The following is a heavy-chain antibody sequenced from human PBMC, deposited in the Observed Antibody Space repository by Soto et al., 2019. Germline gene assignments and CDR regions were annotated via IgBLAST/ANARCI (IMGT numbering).Heavy chain of an antibody. J-gene: IGHJ4*02. CDR2: IKKDGTEK. CDR1: GFTFSGYW. D-gene: IGHD3-9*01. V-gene: IGHV3-7*03. CDR3: ARGPSYSDYSNDWFFDS. Sequence: GGSLRLSCAASGFTFSGYWMTWVRQAPGKGLEWVADIKKDGTEKYYVDSVKGRFTISRDNAKKSVYLQMNGLTVEDTAVYRCARGPSYSDYSNDWFFDSWGQGALVTVSS.